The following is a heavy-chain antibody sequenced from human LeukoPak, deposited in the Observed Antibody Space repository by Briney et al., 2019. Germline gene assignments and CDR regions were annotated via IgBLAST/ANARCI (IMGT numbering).Heavy chain of an antibody. CDR2: IKEDGSEK. Sequence: GGSLRLSCAASGFTFISSLMSWVRQAPGKGLEWVANIKEDGSEKYYVDTVKGRFTISRDNAKNSLYLQMNSLRAEDTAVYYCARDLSTVGGQGTLVTVSS. CDR3: ARDLSTV. V-gene: IGHV3-7*04. J-gene: IGHJ4*02. CDR1: GFTFISSL. D-gene: IGHD4-17*01.